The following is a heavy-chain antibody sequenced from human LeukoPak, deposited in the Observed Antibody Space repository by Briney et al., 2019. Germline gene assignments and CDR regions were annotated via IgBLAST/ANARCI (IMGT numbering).Heavy chain of an antibody. CDR2: ISGSGGST. D-gene: IGHD1-26*01. Sequence: PGGSLRLSCAASGFTFSSYGMSWVRQAPGKGLEWVSAISGSGGSTYYADSVKGRFTISRDNSKNTLYLQMNSLRSEDTAVYYCARGRELRSNGAFDIWGQGTMVTVSS. CDR3: ARGRELRSNGAFDI. V-gene: IGHV3-23*01. J-gene: IGHJ3*02. CDR1: GFTFSSYG.